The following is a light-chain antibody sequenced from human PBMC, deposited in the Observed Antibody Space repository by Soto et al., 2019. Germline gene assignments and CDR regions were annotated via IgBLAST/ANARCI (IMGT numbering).Light chain of an antibody. CDR2: GNS. J-gene: IGLJ1*01. CDR1: SSNIGAGYD. CDR3: QSYDSSLSGSNYV. Sequence: QSVLTQPASVSGSPGQSITISCTGSSSNIGAGYDVHWYQQLPGTAPKLLIYGNSNRPSGVPDRFSGSKSGTSASLAITGLQAEDEADYYCQSYDSSLSGSNYVFGTGTKVTVL. V-gene: IGLV1-40*01.